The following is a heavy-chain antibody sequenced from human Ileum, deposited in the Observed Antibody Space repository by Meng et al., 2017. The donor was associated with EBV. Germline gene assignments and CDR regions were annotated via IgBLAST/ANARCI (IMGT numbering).Heavy chain of an antibody. Sequence: QVPLEGSGPGVVTRSETLSVTCGVCGECVSGIGWWSWVRQHPGKGLEWIGEVYHDGATNYHPSLKSRVTISLDKSKNEVKLHLNYLTAAEMDVYFCARYSPIVRGLDYWGQGTLVTVSS. CDR2: VYHDGAT. D-gene: IGHD3-10*01. CDR1: GECVSGIGW. V-gene: IGHV4-4*02. J-gene: IGHJ4*02. CDR3: ARYSPIVRGLDY.